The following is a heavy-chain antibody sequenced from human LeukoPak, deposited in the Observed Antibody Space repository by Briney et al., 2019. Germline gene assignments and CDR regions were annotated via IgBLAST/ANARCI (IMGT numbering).Heavy chain of an antibody. Sequence: ASVKVSCKASGYTFTGCYMHWVRQAPGQGLEWMGWLNPNSGGTNYARKFQGRVTMTRDTSISTAYMELSRLRSDDTAVYYCAREFYYGSGSYQNDYWGQGTLVTVSS. J-gene: IGHJ4*02. CDR1: GYTFTGCY. CDR3: AREFYYGSGSYQNDY. D-gene: IGHD3-10*01. CDR2: LNPNSGGT. V-gene: IGHV1-2*02.